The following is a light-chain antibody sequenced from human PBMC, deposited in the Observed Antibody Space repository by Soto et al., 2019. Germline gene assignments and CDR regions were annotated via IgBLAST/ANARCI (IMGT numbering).Light chain of an antibody. Sequence: QCALTQPASVSGSPGQLITISCTGTSSDVGGYNYVSWYQQHPGKAPKLMIYDVSNRPSGVSNRFSGSKSGNTASLTISGLQAEDEADYYCSSYTTSTTRVFGGGTKLTVL. J-gene: IGLJ2*01. CDR3: SSYTTSTTRV. CDR2: DVS. CDR1: SSDVGGYNY. V-gene: IGLV2-14*01.